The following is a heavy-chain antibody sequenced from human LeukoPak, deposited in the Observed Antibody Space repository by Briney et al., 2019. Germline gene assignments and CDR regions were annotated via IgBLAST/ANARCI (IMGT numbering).Heavy chain of an antibody. V-gene: IGHV1-2*02. CDR3: ARRYGSGSNDY. Sequence: GASVTVSCTSSVYTFTGYYMHWVRQAPGQGLEWMGWINTNSGGTNYAQKFQGRVTMTRDTSISTAYMELSRLRSDDTAVYYCARRYGSGSNDYWGQGTLVTVSS. D-gene: IGHD3-10*01. J-gene: IGHJ4*02. CDR1: VYTFTGYY. CDR2: INTNSGGT.